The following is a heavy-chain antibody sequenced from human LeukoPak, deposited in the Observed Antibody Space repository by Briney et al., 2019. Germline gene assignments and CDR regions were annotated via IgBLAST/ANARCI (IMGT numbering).Heavy chain of an antibody. CDR2: INAGNGNT. CDR3: ATTVSAGTYRYFQH. CDR1: GYTFTSYA. Sequence: ASVTVSCKASGYTFTSYAMHWVRQAPGQRLEWMGWINAGNGNTKYSQKFQGRVTITRDTSANIAYMELSSLRSEDTAVYYCATTVSAGTYRYFQHWGQGTLVTVSS. D-gene: IGHD6-13*01. V-gene: IGHV1-3*01. J-gene: IGHJ1*01.